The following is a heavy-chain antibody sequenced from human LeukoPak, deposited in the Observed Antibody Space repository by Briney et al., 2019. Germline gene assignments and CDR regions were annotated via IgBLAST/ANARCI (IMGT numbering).Heavy chain of an antibody. CDR1: GFTFTSYS. V-gene: IGHV3-21*01. CDR2: ISSSSTYI. Sequence: PGGSLRLSCAVSGFTFTSYSMNWVRRAPGKGLEWISSISSSSTYIYYADSVKGRFTISRENAKNSLYLQMTSLRAEDTAVYYCANGGTLDYWGQGTQVTVSS. J-gene: IGHJ4*02. CDR3: ANGGTLDY. D-gene: IGHD3-16*01.